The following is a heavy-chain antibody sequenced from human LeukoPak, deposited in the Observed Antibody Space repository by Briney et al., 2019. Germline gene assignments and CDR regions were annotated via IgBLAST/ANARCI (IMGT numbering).Heavy chain of an antibody. CDR3: ARGRLLLFGEWFFDY. D-gene: IGHD3-10*01. J-gene: IGHJ4*02. CDR1: GFTFSDYY. V-gene: IGHV3-11*06. Sequence: GGSLRLSCAASGFTFSDYYMSWIRQAPGKRLEWVSYISSSSSYTNYADSVKGRFTISRDNAKNSLYLQMNSLRAEDTAVYYCARGRLLLFGEWFFDYWGQGTLVTVSS. CDR2: ISSSSSYT.